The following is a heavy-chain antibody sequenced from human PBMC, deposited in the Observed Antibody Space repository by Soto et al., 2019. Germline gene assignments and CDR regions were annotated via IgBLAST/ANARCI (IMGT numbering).Heavy chain of an antibody. J-gene: IGHJ4*02. CDR3: AKHYYDSSGYYEGNLREDYYYFDY. CDR2: IYYSGST. CDR1: GGTISSSSYY. Sequence: ASETLSLTCTVSGGTISSSSYYWGWIRQPPGKGLEWIGSIYYSGSTYYNPSLKSRVTISVDTSKNQFSLKLSSVTAADTAVYYCAKHYYDSSGYYEGNLREDYYYFDYWGQGTLVTVSS. D-gene: IGHD3-22*01. V-gene: IGHV4-39*01.